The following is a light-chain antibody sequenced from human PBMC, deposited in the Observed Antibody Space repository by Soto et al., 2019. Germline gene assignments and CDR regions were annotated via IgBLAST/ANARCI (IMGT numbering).Light chain of an antibody. Sequence: QSVLTQPASVSGSPGQSITISCTATSSDVGGYNYVSWHQQHPGKAPKLMIYEVSNRPSGVSDRFSGSKSGDTASLTISGLQAEDEADYYCSSYTSSSTRVFGTGTKVTVL. V-gene: IGLV2-14*01. CDR2: EVS. CDR1: SSDVGGYNY. CDR3: SSYTSSSTRV. J-gene: IGLJ1*01.